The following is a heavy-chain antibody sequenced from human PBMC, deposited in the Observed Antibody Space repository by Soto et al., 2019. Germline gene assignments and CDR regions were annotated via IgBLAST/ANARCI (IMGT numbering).Heavy chain of an antibody. D-gene: IGHD3-16*01. J-gene: IGHJ6*02. CDR2: IFSSGTT. V-gene: IGHV4-30-4*01. CDR3: ARVPSPFDYYYAMDV. CDR1: GDSISSGNKY. Sequence: QVQLRESGPGLVMPSQTLSLTCTVSGDSISSGNKYWSWIRQPPGKGLEWIGYIFSSGTTYYNPSLKSRLTMSLDASQNQFYLKLNALTDPDTAVYFCARVPSPFDYYYAMDVWGQGTPVTVSS.